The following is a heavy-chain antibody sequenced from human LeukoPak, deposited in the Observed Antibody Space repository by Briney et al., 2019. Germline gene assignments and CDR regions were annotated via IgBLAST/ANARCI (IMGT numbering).Heavy chain of an antibody. CDR2: IDYTGTT. CDR1: GGSIGTSY. Sequence: PSETLSLICTVSGGSIGTSYWSWIRQPPGKGLEWIGYIDYTGTTKYNPSLKSRATLSVDTSKNQFSLKLSSVTAAATAVYYCARDLEGGYSYGFHYWGQGTLVTVSS. CDR3: ARDLEGGYSYGFHY. V-gene: IGHV4-59*01. J-gene: IGHJ4*02. D-gene: IGHD5-18*01.